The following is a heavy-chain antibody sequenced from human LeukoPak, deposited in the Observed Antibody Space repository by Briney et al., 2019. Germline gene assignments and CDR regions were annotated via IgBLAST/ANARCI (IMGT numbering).Heavy chain of an antibody. V-gene: IGHV4-4*02. D-gene: IGHD3-22*01. CDR2: IYHSGST. J-gene: IGHJ2*01. CDR3: AREPIMDYYDSSGYSYWYFDL. CDR1: GGSISSSNW. Sequence: PSETLSLTCAVSGGSISSSNWWSWVRQPPGKGLEWIGEIYHSGSTNYNPSLKSRVTISVDKSKNQFSLKLSSVTAADTAVYYCAREPIMDYYDSSGYSYWYFDLWGRGTLVTVSS.